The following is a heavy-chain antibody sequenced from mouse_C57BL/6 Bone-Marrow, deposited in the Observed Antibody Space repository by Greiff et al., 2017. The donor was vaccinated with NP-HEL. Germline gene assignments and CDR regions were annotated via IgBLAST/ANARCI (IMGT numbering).Heavy chain of an antibody. CDR2: INPSTGGT. J-gene: IGHJ1*03. D-gene: IGHD1-1*01. Sequence: VQLQQSGPELVKPGASVKISCKASGYSFTGYYMNWVKQSPEKSLEWIGEINPSTGGTTYTQKFKAKATLTVDKSSSTAYMQLKSLTSEDSAVYYCARDYYGSSLYWYFDVWGTGTTVTVSS. CDR1: GYSFTGYY. V-gene: IGHV1-42*01. CDR3: ARDYYGSSLYWYFDV.